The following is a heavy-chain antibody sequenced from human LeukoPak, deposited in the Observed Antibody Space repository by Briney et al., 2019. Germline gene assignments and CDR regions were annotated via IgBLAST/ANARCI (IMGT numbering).Heavy chain of an antibody. CDR3: AGGYCSSTSCYTLGDWFDP. CDR1: GYTFTSYG. J-gene: IGHJ5*02. D-gene: IGHD2-2*02. CDR2: ISAYNGNT. V-gene: IGHV1-18*01. Sequence: ASVKVSCKASGYTFTSYGISWVRQALGQGLEWMGWISAYNGNTNYAQKLQGRVTMTTDTSTSTAYMELRSLRSDDTAVYYCAGGYCSSTSCYTLGDWFDPWGQGTLVTVSS.